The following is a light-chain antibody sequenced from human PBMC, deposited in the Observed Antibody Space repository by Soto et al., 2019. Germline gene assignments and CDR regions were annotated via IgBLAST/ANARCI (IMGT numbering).Light chain of an antibody. CDR2: EAS. V-gene: IGKV1-5*03. CDR1: QSISGS. CDR3: QQYNGYWT. Sequence: DIPMTQSPSTLSASVGDRVTITCRASQSISGSLAWYQQKPGKAPKLLIYEASKLKSGVPSRFSGSGSGTEYTLTISSLQADDSASYYCQQYNGYWTFGKGTRVEIK. J-gene: IGKJ1*01.